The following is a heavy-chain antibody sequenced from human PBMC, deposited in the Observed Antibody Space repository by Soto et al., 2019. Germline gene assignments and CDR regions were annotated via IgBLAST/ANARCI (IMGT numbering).Heavy chain of an antibody. CDR2: IKQDGSEK. CDR3: ARETYNWNYATGYFDY. D-gene: IGHD1-7*01. CDR1: GFTFSSYW. V-gene: IGHV3-7*01. J-gene: IGHJ4*02. Sequence: GGSLRLSCAASGFTFSSYWMSWVRQAPGKGLEWVANIKQDGSEKYYVDSVKGRFTISRDNAKNSLYLQMNSLRAEDTAVYYCARETYNWNYATGYFDYWCQGTLVTVSS.